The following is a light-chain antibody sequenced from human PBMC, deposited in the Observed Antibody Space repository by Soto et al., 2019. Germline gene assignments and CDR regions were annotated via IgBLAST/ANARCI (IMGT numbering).Light chain of an antibody. J-gene: IGKJ5*01. CDR1: QIFNSNY. Sequence: SPGTLSFSPGERATLSCMASQIFNSNYLAWYQHKPGQIPKFLIYGASRRATGIPDRFSGSGTGTDFTLTISRVEPEDVAIYYCQQYSKSPITFGQVTGLEIK. CDR3: QQYSKSPIT. CDR2: GAS. V-gene: IGKV3-20*01.